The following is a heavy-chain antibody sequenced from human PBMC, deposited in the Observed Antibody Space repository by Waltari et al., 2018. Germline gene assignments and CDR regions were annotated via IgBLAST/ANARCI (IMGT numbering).Heavy chain of an antibody. V-gene: IGHV1-2*06. Sequence: QVQLVQSGAEVKKPGASVKVSCKASGYTFTGYYMHWVRQAPGQGLEWRGRINPNRGGTNYAQKFQCRVTMTRDTSISTAYMELSRLRSDDTAVYYCARDLHRGYYYYGMDVWGQGTTVTVSS. CDR2: INPNRGGT. CDR1: GYTFTGYY. CDR3: ARDLHRGYYYYGMDV. J-gene: IGHJ6*02.